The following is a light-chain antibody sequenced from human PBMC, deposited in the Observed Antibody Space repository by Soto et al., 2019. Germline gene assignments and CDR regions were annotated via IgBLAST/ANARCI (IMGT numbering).Light chain of an antibody. J-gene: IGLJ3*02. V-gene: IGLV2-14*01. Sequence: QSALTQPASVSGSPGQSISISCTGSSSDVGAYNYVAWYQQKPDKAPKLLIYEVDNRPSGISHRFSGSKSGNTASLTISGLQTEDEADYYCSSYTVINTAVFGGGTKLTVL. CDR3: SSYTVINTAV. CDR1: SSDVGAYNY. CDR2: EVD.